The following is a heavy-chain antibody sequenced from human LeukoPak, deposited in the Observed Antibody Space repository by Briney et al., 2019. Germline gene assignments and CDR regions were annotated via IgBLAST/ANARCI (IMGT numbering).Heavy chain of an antibody. CDR3: ARDMAKLYYDRSGPLYY. CDR1: GFTFSSYW. D-gene: IGHD3-22*01. J-gene: IGHJ4*02. Sequence: GGSLRLSCAASGFTFSSYWMHWVRQAPGKGLEWVSRINTDGSSTSYADSVQGRLTISRDNAKDTLYMQQNSLRAEDTAVLYRARDMAKLYYDRSGPLYYWGQGTLVTVSS. CDR2: INTDGSST. V-gene: IGHV3-74*01.